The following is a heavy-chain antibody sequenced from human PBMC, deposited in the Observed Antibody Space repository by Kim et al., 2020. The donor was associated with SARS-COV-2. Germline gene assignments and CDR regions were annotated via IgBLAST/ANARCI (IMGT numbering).Heavy chain of an antibody. Sequence: GGSLRLSCAASGFTFSSYGMHWVRQAPGKGLEWVAVISYDGSNKYYADSVKGRFTISGDNSKNTLYLQMNSLRAEDTAVYYCAKDCILTGGDAFDIWGQGTMVTVSS. CDR3: AKDCILTGGDAFDI. CDR2: ISYDGSNK. D-gene: IGHD3-9*01. CDR1: GFTFSSYG. V-gene: IGHV3-30*18. J-gene: IGHJ3*02.